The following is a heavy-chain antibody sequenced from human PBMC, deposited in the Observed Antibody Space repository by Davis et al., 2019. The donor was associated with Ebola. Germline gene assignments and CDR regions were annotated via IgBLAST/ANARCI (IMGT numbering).Heavy chain of an antibody. CDR3: ATTVGYSYGYGY. J-gene: IGHJ4*01. CDR1: GYTFTSYG. Sequence: ASVKVSCKASGYTFTSYGISWVRQAPGQGLEWMGIINPSGGSTSYAQKFQGRVTMTRDTSTSTVYMELSSLRSEDTAVYYCATTVGYSYGYGYWGQGTLVTVSS. CDR2: INPSGGST. D-gene: IGHD5-18*01. V-gene: IGHV1-46*01.